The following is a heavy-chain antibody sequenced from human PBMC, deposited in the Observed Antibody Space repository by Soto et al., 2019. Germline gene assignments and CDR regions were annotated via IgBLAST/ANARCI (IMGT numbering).Heavy chain of an antibody. D-gene: IGHD6-13*01. J-gene: IGHJ3*02. V-gene: IGHV1-18*01. CDR1: GYTFTSYG. CDR3: AASSSSLYAPTWTAAFDI. Sequence: ASVKVSCKTSGYTFTSYGISWVRQAPGQGLEWMGWISAYNGNTNYAQKLQGRVTMTTDTSTSTAYMELRSLRSDDTAVYYCAASSSSLYAPTWTAAFDIWGQGTMVTVSS. CDR2: ISAYNGNT.